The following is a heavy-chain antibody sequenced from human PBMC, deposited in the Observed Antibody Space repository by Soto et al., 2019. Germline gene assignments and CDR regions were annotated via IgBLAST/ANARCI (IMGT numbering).Heavy chain of an antibody. CDR1: GGTFSSYT. J-gene: IGHJ3*02. CDR2: IIPILGIA. Sequence: QVQLVQSGAEVKKPGSSVKVSCKASGGTFSSYTISWVRQAPGQGLEWMGRIIPILGIAKYAQKFQGRVTITADKSTTTAYMELSSLRSEDTAVDYGASLPVADLAFDIWGQGTMVTVSS. CDR3: ASLPVADLAFDI. D-gene: IGHD6-19*01. V-gene: IGHV1-69*02.